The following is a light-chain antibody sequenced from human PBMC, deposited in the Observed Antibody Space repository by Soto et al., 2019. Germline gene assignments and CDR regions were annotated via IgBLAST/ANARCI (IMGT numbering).Light chain of an antibody. CDR2: AAS. CDR3: QQSYSTPLT. CDR1: QSVSKD. J-gene: IGKJ4*02. Sequence: DIQMTQSPSSLSASVGDRVTITCRASQSVSKDLNWYQQKPGKAPRLLIYAASTLQSGVPSRFSGGGSGTDFTLIISSLQPEDFATYYCQQSYSTPLTCGGGTKVEIK. V-gene: IGKV1-39*01.